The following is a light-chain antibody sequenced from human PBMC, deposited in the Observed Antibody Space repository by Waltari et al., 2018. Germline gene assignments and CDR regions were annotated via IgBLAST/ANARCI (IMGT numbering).Light chain of an antibody. J-gene: IGLJ3*02. V-gene: IGLV1-44*01. CDR2: TDN. CDR1: GPNIGLHT. Sequence: QSVLTQPPSASGTPGQRVIVSCSGSGPNIGLHTVTWYRQAPGTAPELLTYTDNQRPSGVPDRFSGSKSGTSASLAISGLQSEDEADYYCAGWDDSLNGVFGGGTKLTVL. CDR3: AGWDDSLNGV.